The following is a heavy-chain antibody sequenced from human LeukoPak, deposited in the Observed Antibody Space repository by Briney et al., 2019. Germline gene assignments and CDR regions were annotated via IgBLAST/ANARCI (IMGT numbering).Heavy chain of an antibody. J-gene: IGHJ4*02. Sequence: GGSLRLSCAASGFTFSSYAMSWVRQAPGKGLVWVALINSDGSSTSYADSVKGRFTMSRDNAKNTLYLQMNSLRAEDTAVYYCARDRYYVFDYWGQGTLVTVSS. D-gene: IGHD3-10*02. CDR1: GFTFSSYA. V-gene: IGHV3-74*01. CDR2: INSDGSST. CDR3: ARDRYYVFDY.